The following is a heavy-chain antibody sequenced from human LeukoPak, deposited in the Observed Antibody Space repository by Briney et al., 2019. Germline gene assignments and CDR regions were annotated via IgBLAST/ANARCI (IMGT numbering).Heavy chain of an antibody. Sequence: GGSLRLSCAASGFTFSIYAMNWVRQAPGKGLEWVSTISGNGGRISNADSVKGRFTVSRDNSKNTLYLQMNSLGAEDTAVYDCAKDREGGYCSGGSCSFDYWGQGTLVTVSS. J-gene: IGHJ4*02. CDR3: AKDREGGYCSGGSCSFDY. D-gene: IGHD2-15*01. CDR1: GFTFSIYA. V-gene: IGHV3-23*01. CDR2: ISGNGGRI.